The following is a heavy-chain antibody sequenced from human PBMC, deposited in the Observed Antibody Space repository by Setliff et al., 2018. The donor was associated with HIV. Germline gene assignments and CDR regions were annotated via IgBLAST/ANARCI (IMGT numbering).Heavy chain of an antibody. V-gene: IGHV4-59*08. CDR1: GGSISSYY. CDR3: ARTYSSNWYIDY. J-gene: IGHJ4*02. D-gene: IGHD6-13*01. CDR2: IYHSGST. Sequence: TLSLTCTVSGGSISSYYWSWIRQPPGKGLEWIGSIYHSGSTYDSPSLKSRVTISVDTSKNQFSLKLSSVTAADPAIYYCARTYSSNWYIDYWGQGTLVTVSS.